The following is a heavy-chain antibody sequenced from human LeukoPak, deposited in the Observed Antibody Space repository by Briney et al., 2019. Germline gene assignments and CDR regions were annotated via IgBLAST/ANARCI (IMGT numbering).Heavy chain of an antibody. Sequence: GGSLRLSCAASGFTFSSYEMNWVRQAPGKGLEWVSYISSSGSTIYYADSVKGRFTISRDNAKNSLYLQMNSLRAEDTAVYYCARALGNWFDPWGQGTLVTVSS. CDR3: ARALGNWFDP. V-gene: IGHV3-48*03. J-gene: IGHJ5*02. CDR1: GFTFSSYE. D-gene: IGHD1-26*01. CDR2: ISSSGSTI.